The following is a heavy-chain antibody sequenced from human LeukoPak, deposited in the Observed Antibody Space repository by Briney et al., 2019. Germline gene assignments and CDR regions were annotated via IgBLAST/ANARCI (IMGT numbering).Heavy chain of an antibody. CDR1: GGTFSSYA. V-gene: IGHV1-69*06. Sequence: ASVKVSCKASGGTFSSYAISWVRQAPGQGLEWMGGIIPIFGTANYAQKFQGRVTITADKSTSTAYMELSSLRSEDTAVYYCARDSGDPGLAITIFGVVIRDYYYYMDVWGKGTTVTVSS. D-gene: IGHD3-3*01. CDR3: ARDSGDPGLAITIFGVVIRDYYYYMDV. CDR2: IIPIFGTA. J-gene: IGHJ6*03.